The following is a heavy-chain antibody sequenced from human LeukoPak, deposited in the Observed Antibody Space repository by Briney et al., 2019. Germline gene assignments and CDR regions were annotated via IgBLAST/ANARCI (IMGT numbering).Heavy chain of an antibody. CDR2: ISYNGSKK. V-gene: IGHV3-30*18. J-gene: IGHJ4*02. CDR1: GFTFSSYA. D-gene: IGHD6-19*01. CDR3: AKVKKQWLEAFDY. Sequence: GGSLRLSCVASGFTFSSYAMHWVRQAPGKGLEWVAVISYNGSKKYYADSVKGRFTISRDNSKNALYLQMNSLRADDTSVYYCAKVKKQWLEAFDYWGQGTLVTVSS.